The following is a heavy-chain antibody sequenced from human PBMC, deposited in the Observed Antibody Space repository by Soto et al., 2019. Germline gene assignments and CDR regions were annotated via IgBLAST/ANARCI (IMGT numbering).Heavy chain of an antibody. CDR2: IYPGDSDT. CDR3: AKDMEYSGYDAPSYYMDV. V-gene: IGHV5-51*01. D-gene: IGHD5-12*01. Sequence: PGESLKISCKGSGYSFTSYWIGWVRQMPGKGLEWMGIIYPGDSDTRYSPSFQGQVTISADKSISTAYLQWSSLKASDTALYYCAKDMEYSGYDAPSYYMDVWGKGTTVTVSS. J-gene: IGHJ6*03. CDR1: GYSFTSYW.